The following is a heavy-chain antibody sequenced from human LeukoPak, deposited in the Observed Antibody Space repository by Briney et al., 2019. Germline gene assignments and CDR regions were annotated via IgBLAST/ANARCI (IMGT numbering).Heavy chain of an antibody. CDR3: LPDYYDSSDYYIPVGY. Sequence: GGSLRLSCAASGFTFSSHAMSWVRQAPGKGLEWVSAISGSGGSTYYADSVKGRFTISRDNSKNTLYLQMNSLRAEDTAVYYCLPDYYDSSDYYIPVGYWGQGTLVSVSS. V-gene: IGHV3-23*01. CDR2: ISGSGGST. D-gene: IGHD3-22*01. CDR1: GFTFSSHA. J-gene: IGHJ4*02.